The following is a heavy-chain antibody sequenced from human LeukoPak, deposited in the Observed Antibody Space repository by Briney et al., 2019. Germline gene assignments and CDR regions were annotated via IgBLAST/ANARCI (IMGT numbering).Heavy chain of an antibody. CDR1: GYSFTSYW. D-gene: IGHD6-13*01. J-gene: IGHJ3*02. Sequence: AGESLKISCKGSGYSFTSYWNGWVRQMPGKGLEWMGITYPGDSDTRYSPSFQGQVTISADKSISTAYLQWSSLKASDTAMYYCASSYSSSYDAFDIWGQGTMVTVSS. CDR2: TYPGDSDT. V-gene: IGHV5-51*01. CDR3: ASSYSSSYDAFDI.